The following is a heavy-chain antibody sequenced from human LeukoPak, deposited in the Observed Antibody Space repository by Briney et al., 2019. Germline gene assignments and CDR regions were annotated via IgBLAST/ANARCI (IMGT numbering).Heavy chain of an antibody. Sequence: GASVKVSCKASGYTFTDYYMHWVRQAPGQGLEWMGWINPNSGGTHYAQKFQGRVTMTRDTSISTAYMELSSLISDDTAVYYGAKEQRFSSSWSQFDYWGQGTLVTVSS. CDR1: GYTFTDYY. CDR3: AKEQRFSSSWSQFDY. D-gene: IGHD6-13*01. J-gene: IGHJ4*02. CDR2: INPNSGGT. V-gene: IGHV1-2*02.